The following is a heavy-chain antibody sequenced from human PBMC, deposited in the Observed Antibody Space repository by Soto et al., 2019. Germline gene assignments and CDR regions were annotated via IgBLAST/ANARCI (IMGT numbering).Heavy chain of an antibody. J-gene: IGHJ4*02. CDR1: GFIFKMYW. D-gene: IGHD3-10*01. CDR3: TRGPRPISTGTGAY. V-gene: IGHV3-74*01. Sequence: PGWSLRLSCAASGFIFKMYWMHWVRQSPGKGLVWISRIYNDGTYSDYADSVRGRFTISRDNVNDTLYLQMNNLRAEDSGLYYCTRGPRPISTGTGAYWGKGTQVTV. CDR2: IYNDGTYS.